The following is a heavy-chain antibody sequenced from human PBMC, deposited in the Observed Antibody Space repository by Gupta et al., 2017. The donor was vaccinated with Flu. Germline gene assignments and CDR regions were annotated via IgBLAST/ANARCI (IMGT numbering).Heavy chain of an antibody. V-gene: IGHV4-34*01. J-gene: IGHJ5*02. D-gene: IGHD1-26*01. Sequence: GNYGSWSRQPAGKGLEWIGEINHSGSTNYTPSLKSRVTISLDTSKNQFSLKLSSVTAADTAVYFCARAPPGSNSGYWFDPWGQGTLVTVSP. CDR2: INHSGST. CDR3: ARAPPGSNSGYWFDP. CDR1: GNY.